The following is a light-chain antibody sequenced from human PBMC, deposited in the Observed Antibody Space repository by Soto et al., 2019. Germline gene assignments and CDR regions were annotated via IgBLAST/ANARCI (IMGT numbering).Light chain of an antibody. CDR2: DAS. CDR1: QTINKF. V-gene: IGKV1-39*01. CDR3: QQIYSIPRT. Sequence: DIQMTQSPYSLSASVGDGVTIPCRASQTINKFLNWYQQKPGKAPRLLIYDASSSQGGVPSRFIGTGSWTEFTLIISSVQPDDFATYYCQQIYSIPRTFGQGTKL. J-gene: IGKJ2*02.